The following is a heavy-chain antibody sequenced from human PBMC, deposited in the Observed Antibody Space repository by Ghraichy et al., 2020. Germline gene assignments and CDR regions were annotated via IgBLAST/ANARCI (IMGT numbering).Heavy chain of an antibody. V-gene: IGHV3-7*03. CDR1: GFTFSTYW. J-gene: IGHJ4*02. Sequence: GGSLRLSCAASGFTFSTYWVTWVRQAPGRGLEWLANIKGDGTERNYADSLKGRFTISRDNAKNSLFLQMDSLRAEDTAVYYCARESRDRPAVGTFDYWGQGTLVTVSS. CDR2: IKGDGTER. CDR3: ARESRDRPAVGTFDY. D-gene: IGHD6-13*01.